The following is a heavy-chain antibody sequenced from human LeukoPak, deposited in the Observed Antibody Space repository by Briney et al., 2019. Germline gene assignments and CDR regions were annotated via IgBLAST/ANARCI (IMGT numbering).Heavy chain of an antibody. CDR1: GFTFSTYW. Sequence: GGSLRLSCAASGFTFSTYWMHWVRQAPGEGLVWVSRINSDDSIINYADSVKGRFTISRDNAKNTLYLQMNSLRAEDTALYYCAKDLGDGQDYYYGMDVWGQGTTVTVSS. V-gene: IGHV3-74*01. CDR2: INSDDSII. D-gene: IGHD5-24*01. J-gene: IGHJ6*02. CDR3: AKDLGDGQDYYYGMDV.